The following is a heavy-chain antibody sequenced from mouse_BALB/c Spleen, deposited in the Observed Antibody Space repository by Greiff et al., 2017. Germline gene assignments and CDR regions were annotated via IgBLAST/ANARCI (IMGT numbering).Heavy chain of an antibody. Sequence: EVQGVESGGGLVKPGGSLKLSCAASGFTFSDYYMYWVRQTPEKRLEWVATISDGGSYTYYPDSVKGRFTISRDNAKNNLYLQMSSLKSEDTAMYYCATYRSFAYWGQGTLVTVSA. CDR3: ATYRSFAY. D-gene: IGHD2-14*01. J-gene: IGHJ3*01. CDR2: ISDGGSYT. V-gene: IGHV5-4*02. CDR1: GFTFSDYY.